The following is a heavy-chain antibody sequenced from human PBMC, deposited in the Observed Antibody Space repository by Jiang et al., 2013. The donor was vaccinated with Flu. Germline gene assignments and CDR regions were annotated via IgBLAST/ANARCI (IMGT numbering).Heavy chain of an antibody. CDR1: GYTFSSHA. J-gene: IGHJ5*02. V-gene: IGHV7-4-1*02. CDR2: IDTNTGNP. CDR3: ARGLPPERYCTGGSCYSGDPYVAFDP. Sequence: QSGSELKKPGASVRVSCKASGYTFSSHAMNWVRQAPGQGLEWMGWIDTNTGNPTYAQGFTGRFVFSLDTSVTTTYLQISSLMAEDTAVYYCARGLPPERYCTGGSCYSGDPYVAFDPWG. D-gene: IGHD2-15*01.